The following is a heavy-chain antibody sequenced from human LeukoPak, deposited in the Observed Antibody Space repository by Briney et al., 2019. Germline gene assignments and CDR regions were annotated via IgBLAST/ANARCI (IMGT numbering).Heavy chain of an antibody. J-gene: IGHJ3*02. CDR2: ISWNSGSI. V-gene: IGHV3-9*03. D-gene: IGHD1-26*01. Sequence: GGSLRLSCAASGFSFDDYAMHWVRQPPGKGLEWVSGISWNSGSIGYADSVKGRFTISRDNAKNSLYLQMNSLRAEDMALYYCAKDIRWELGDAFDIWGQGTMVTVSS. CDR1: GFSFDDYA. CDR3: AKDIRWELGDAFDI.